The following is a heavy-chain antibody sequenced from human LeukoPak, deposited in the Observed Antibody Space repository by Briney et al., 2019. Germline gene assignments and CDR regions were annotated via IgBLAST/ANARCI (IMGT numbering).Heavy chain of an antibody. J-gene: IGHJ5*02. CDR1: GYTFTSYG. CDR3: ARAHRDLSDIVVVPAAIRDVWFDP. V-gene: IGHV1-18*01. CDR2: ISAYNGNT. Sequence: ASVSVSCKASGYTFTSYGISWVRQAPGQGLEWMGWISAYNGNTNYAEKLQGRVTMTTDTSTSTAYMELRSLRSDDTAVYYCARAHRDLSDIVVVPAAIRDVWFDPWGQGTLVTVSS. D-gene: IGHD2-2*02.